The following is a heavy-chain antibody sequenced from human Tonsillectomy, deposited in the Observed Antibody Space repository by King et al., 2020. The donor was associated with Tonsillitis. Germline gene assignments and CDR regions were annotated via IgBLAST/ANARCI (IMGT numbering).Heavy chain of an antibody. CDR2: ISYDGSNK. V-gene: IGHV3-30-3*01. CDR1: GFTCSSYA. Sequence: VQLVESGGGVVQPGRSLRLSCAASGFTCSSYAMHWVRQAPGKGLEWVAVISYDGSNKYYADSVKGRFTISRDNSKNTLYLQMNSLRAEDTAVFYCARDEEVVTATLHYWGQGTLVTVSS. CDR3: ARDEEVVTATLHY. D-gene: IGHD2-21*02. J-gene: IGHJ4*02.